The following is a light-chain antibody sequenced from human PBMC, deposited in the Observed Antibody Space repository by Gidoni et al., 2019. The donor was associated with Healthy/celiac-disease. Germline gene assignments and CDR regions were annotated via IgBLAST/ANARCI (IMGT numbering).Light chain of an antibody. V-gene: IGKV1-39*01. J-gene: IGKJ1*01. Sequence: DIQMTQSPSSLSASVGDRVTITCRASQSISSYLNWYQQKPGKAPNLLIYAASSLQSGVPSMFSGSGSGTDFTLTISSLQTEDLATYFCQQNYNTPRTFGQGTKVEIK. CDR1: QSISSY. CDR3: QQNYNTPRT. CDR2: AAS.